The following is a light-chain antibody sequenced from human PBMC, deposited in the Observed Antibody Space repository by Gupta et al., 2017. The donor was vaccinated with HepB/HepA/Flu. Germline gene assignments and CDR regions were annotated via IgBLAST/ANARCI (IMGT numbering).Light chain of an antibody. CDR3: QQYDGSSFT. V-gene: IGKV3-20*01. Sequence: IVLTQSPGTLSLSPAERATLSCRASQSVSTAYLAWYQQKPGQAPRLLIHSASSRATGVPNRFSGSGSGTDFTLTINRLEPEDFAVYYCQQYDGSSFTFGQGTKLDIK. CDR1: QSVSTAY. J-gene: IGKJ2*01. CDR2: SAS.